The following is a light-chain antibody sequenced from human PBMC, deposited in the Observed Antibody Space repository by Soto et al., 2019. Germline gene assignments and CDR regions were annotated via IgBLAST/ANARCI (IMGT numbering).Light chain of an antibody. V-gene: IGKV2-28*01. Sequence: DIVMTQSPVSLPVTPGEPASISCRSSQSLLHSNGYNYLDWYLQKPGQSPQLLIYLGSNRASGVPDRFSGSGSGTDFTLKISRVEAEDVGVYYCMRALQTPPRITFGQGTRLEIK. J-gene: IGKJ5*01. CDR1: QSLLHSNGYNY. CDR2: LGS. CDR3: MRALQTPPRIT.